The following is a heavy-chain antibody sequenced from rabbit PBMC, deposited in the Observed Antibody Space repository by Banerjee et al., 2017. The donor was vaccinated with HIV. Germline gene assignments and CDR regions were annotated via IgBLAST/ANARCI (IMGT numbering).Heavy chain of an antibody. CDR2: IYSGSGGKT. Sequence: QSLEESGGGLIQPEGSLTLTCKASGFSFSSSVWMCWVRQAPGKGLEWIGCIYSGSGGKTDYASWAKGRFTISKTSSTTVTLQMTSLTAADTATYFCARDSDDWGGFVFDPRGQGTLVTVS. V-gene: IGHV1S40*01. J-gene: IGHJ2*01. CDR1: GFSFSSSVW. D-gene: IGHD2-1*01. CDR3: ARDSDDWGGFVFDP.